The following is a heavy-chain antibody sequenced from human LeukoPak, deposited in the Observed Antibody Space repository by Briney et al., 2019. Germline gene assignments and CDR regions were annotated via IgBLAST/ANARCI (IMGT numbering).Heavy chain of an antibody. Sequence: PSQTLSLTCTVSGGSISSGGYYWSWIRQHPGTGLEWIGYIYYSGSTYYNPSLKSRVTISVDTSKNQFSLKLSSVTAADTAVYHCARSRITIFGVVQHNWFDPWGQGTLVTVSS. CDR1: GGSISSGGYY. CDR3: ARSRITIFGVVQHNWFDP. CDR2: IYYSGST. V-gene: IGHV4-31*03. J-gene: IGHJ5*02. D-gene: IGHD3-3*01.